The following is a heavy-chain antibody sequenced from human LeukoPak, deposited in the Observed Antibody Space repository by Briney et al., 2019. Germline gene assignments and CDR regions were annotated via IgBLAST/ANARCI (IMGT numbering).Heavy chain of an antibody. CDR3: AKNGQSGFSFDP. Sequence: SETLSLTCAVSGGSLNGHYWSWIRQPPGKGLEWIGEGSESGGTKFNPSLKSRVTISADTSKNQFSLKVKSVTAADTAVYYCAKNGQSGFSFDPWGQGTLVTVSS. D-gene: IGHD3-3*01. J-gene: IGHJ5*02. CDR1: GGSLNGHY. CDR2: GSESGGT. V-gene: IGHV4-34*01.